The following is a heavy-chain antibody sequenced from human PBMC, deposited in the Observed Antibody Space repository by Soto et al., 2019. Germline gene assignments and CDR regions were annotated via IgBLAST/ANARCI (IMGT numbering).Heavy chain of an antibody. V-gene: IGHV1-69*02. CDR1: GGTFSSYT. CDR3: ARGRRVRGGYSYGMDV. J-gene: IGHJ6*02. CDR2: IIPILGIA. Sequence: QVQLVQSGAEVKKPGSSVKVSCKASGGTFSSYTISWVRQAPGQGLEWMGRIIPILGIANYAQKFQGRVTITAHKSTSTAYMELSSLRSEDTAVYYCARGRRVRGGYSYGMDVWGQGTTVTVSS. D-gene: IGHD3-10*01.